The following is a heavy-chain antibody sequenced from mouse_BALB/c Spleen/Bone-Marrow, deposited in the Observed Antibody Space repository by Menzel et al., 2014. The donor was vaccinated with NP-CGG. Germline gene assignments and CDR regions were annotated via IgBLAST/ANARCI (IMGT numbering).Heavy chain of an antibody. CDR3: ARGKGYGFVWLAS. D-gene: IGHD1-2*01. CDR2: INPSTGYT. V-gene: IGHV1-7*01. CDR1: GYTFTSYW. Sequence: VQLQQSGAELAKPGASVKMSCKASGYTFTSYWMHWVKQRPGQGLEWIGYINPSTGYTEYNQKFKDKATLTADKSSSTAHMQQRGLTSEDSAVYYCARGKGYGFVWLASRGQGTLVTISP. J-gene: IGHJ3*01.